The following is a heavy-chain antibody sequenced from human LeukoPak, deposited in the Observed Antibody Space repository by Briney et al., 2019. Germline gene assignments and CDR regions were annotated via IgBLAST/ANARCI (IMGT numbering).Heavy chain of an antibody. Sequence: PGGSLRLSCAASGFTFSRYAMSWVRQAPGKGLEWVSSISGSGGSTYYADSVKGRFTISRDNSKNTLYLQMNSLRAEDTAVYYCAKDPFGGVSITFDYWGQGSLVTVSS. CDR2: ISGSGGST. CDR1: GFTFSRYA. D-gene: IGHD3-16*01. V-gene: IGHV3-23*01. J-gene: IGHJ4*02. CDR3: AKDPFGGVSITFDY.